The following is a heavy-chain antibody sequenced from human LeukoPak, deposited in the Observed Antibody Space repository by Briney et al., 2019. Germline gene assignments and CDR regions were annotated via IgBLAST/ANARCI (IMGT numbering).Heavy chain of an antibody. V-gene: IGHV4-34*01. D-gene: IGHD3-16*02. CDR3: ARYDYVWGSYRPGAFDI. CDR1: GGSFSGYY. Sequence: SETLSLTCAVYGGSFSGYYWSWIRQPPGKGLEWIGEINHSGSTNYNPSLKSRVTISVDTSKNQFSLKLSSVTAADTAVYYCARYDYVWGSYRPGAFDIWGQGTMVTVSS. CDR2: INHSGST. J-gene: IGHJ3*02.